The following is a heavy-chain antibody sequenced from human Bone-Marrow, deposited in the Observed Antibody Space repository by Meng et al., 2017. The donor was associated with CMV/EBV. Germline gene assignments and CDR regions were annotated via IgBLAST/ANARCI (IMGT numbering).Heavy chain of an antibody. CDR3: AGDRGRRSLRGGFDY. J-gene: IGHJ4*02. CDR2: IYYSGST. Sequence: SETLSLTCTVSGGSISSSSYYWGWIRQPPGKGLEWIGSIYYSGSTYYNPSLKSRVTISVDTSKNQFSLKLGSVTAADTAVYYCAGDRGRRSLRGGFDYWGQGTLVTVSS. V-gene: IGHV4-39*07. CDR1: GGSISSSSYY. D-gene: IGHD3-16*02.